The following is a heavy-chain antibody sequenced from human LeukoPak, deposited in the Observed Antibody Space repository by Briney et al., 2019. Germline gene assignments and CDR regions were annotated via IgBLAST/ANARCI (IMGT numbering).Heavy chain of an antibody. CDR2: IYTSGST. Sequence: SETLSLTCTVPGVSISSGSYYWSWIRQPAGKGLEWIGRIYTSGSTNYNPSLKSRVTISVDTSKNQFSLKLSSVTAADTAVYYCARDQGGATDYWGQGTLVTVSS. J-gene: IGHJ4*02. V-gene: IGHV4-61*02. CDR1: GVSISSGSYY. CDR3: ARDQGGATDY. D-gene: IGHD1-26*01.